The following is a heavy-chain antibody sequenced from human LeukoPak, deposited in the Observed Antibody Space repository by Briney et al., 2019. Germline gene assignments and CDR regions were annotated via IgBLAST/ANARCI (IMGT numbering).Heavy chain of an antibody. CDR2: IRYDGSNE. D-gene: IGHD3-3*01. Sequence: GGSLRLSCAASGFTFSSYGMHWVRQAPGKGLEWVTFIRYDGSNEYYADSVKGRFTISRDNAKNSLYLQMNSLRAEDTAVYYCAREYDFWSGLSPPDYWGQGTLVTVSS. V-gene: IGHV3-30*02. J-gene: IGHJ4*02. CDR1: GFTFSSYG. CDR3: AREYDFWSGLSPPDY.